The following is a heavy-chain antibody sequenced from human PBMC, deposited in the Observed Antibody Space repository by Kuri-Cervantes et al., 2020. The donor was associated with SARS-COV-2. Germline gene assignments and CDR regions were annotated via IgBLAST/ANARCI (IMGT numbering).Heavy chain of an antibody. Sequence: ESLKSSCAVAGYSISSGYYWGWIRQRPGKGLEWIVYLYYSGSTNYNPSLKSRVTISVDTSKNQFSLKLSSVTAADTAVYYCSRVKTIFGVAPFDYWGQGTLVTVSS. D-gene: IGHD3-3*01. CDR1: GYSISSGYY. J-gene: IGHJ4*02. CDR2: LYYSGST. CDR3: SRVKTIFGVAPFDY. V-gene: IGHV4-38-2*01.